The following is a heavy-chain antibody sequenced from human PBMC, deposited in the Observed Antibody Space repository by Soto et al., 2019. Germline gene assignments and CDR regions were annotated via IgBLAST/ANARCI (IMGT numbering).Heavy chain of an antibody. D-gene: IGHD3-22*01. Sequence: SETLSLTCTVSGGSTSGYYCSWIRQPPGKGLEWIGYIYSSGSPHHNPSLRSRVIISEDRSKNQIYLKLNSVTAADTAVYYCAREYYYDSSGIGFDPWGPGTLVTVS. CDR1: GGSTSGYY. CDR2: IYSSGSP. V-gene: IGHV4-59*01. J-gene: IGHJ5*02. CDR3: AREYYYDSSGIGFDP.